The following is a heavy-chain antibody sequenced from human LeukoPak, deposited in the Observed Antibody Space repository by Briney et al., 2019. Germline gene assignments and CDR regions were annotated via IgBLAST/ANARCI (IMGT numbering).Heavy chain of an antibody. Sequence: GGSLRLSCAGSGFTFSGYTMNWVSQAPGKRLEWVSGISASGGAPYYADSVKGRFTISRDNSKNTLYLQMNSLRAEDTAVYYCAKGVSGYVDYWGQGTLVTVSS. V-gene: IGHV3-23*01. D-gene: IGHD3-22*01. J-gene: IGHJ4*02. CDR2: ISASGGAP. CDR1: GFTFSGYT. CDR3: AKGVSGYVDY.